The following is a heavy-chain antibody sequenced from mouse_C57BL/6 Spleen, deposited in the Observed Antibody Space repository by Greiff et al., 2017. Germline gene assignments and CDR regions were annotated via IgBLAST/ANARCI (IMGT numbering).Heavy chain of an antibody. V-gene: IGHV1-81*01. D-gene: IGHD1-1*01. Sequence: VKLMESGAELARPGASVKLSCKASGYTFTSYGISWVKQRTGQGLEWIGEIYPRSGNTYYNEKFKGKATLTADKSSSTAYMELRSLTSEDSAVYFCARLITTVVARYFDVWGTGTTVTVSS. J-gene: IGHJ1*03. CDR1: GYTFTSYG. CDR3: ARLITTVVARYFDV. CDR2: IYPRSGNT.